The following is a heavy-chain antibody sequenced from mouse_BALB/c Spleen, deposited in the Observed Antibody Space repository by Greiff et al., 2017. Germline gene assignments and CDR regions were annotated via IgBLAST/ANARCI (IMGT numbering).Heavy chain of an antibody. D-gene: IGHD2-3*01. V-gene: IGHV1-54*01. CDR3: ARDGYYFAY. J-gene: IGHJ3*01. CDR1: GYAFTNYL. CDR2: INPGSGGT. Sequence: VQLQQSGAELVRPGTSVKVSCKASGYAFTNYLIEWVKQRPGQGLEWIGVINPGSGGTNYNEKFKGKATLTADKSSSTAYMQLSSLTSDDSAVYFCARDGYYFAYWGQGTLVTVSA.